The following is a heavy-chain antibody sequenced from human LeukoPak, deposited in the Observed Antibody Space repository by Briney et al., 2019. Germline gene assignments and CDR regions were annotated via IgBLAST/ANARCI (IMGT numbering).Heavy chain of an antibody. CDR3: ARGESQSSLYNWFDP. V-gene: IGHV4-31*03. CDR2: IYYSGST. J-gene: IGHJ5*02. CDR1: GGSISSGGYY. Sequence: SQTLSLTCTVSGGSISSGGYYWSWIRQHPGKGLEWIGYIYYSGSTYYNPSLKSRVTISVDTSKNQFSLKLSSVTAADTAVYYCARGESQSSLYNWFDPWGQGTLVTVSS.